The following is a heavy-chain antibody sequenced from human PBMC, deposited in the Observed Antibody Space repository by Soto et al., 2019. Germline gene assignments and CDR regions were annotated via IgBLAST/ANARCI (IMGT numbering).Heavy chain of an antibody. CDR3: ARAGDDFWSGPVGYYYYGMDV. CDR2: ISYDGSNK. J-gene: IGHJ6*02. CDR1: GFTFSSYA. V-gene: IGHV3-30-3*01. Sequence: PGGSLRLSCAASGFTFSSYAIHWVRQAPGKGLEWVAVISYDGSNKYYADSVKGRFTISRDNSKNTLYLQMNSLRAEDTAVYYCARAGDDFWSGPVGYYYYGMDVWGQGTTVTVSS. D-gene: IGHD3-3*01.